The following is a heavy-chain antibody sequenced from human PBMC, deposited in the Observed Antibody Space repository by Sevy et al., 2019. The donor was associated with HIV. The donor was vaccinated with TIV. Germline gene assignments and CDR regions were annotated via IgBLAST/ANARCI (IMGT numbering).Heavy chain of an antibody. D-gene: IGHD3-22*01. CDR2: ISASGYST. CDR1: GIAFSTYA. CDR3: AKDFSDVDYYDSSATVDY. J-gene: IGHJ4*02. V-gene: IGHV3-23*01. Sequence: GGSLRLSCAASGIAFSTYAMFWVRQAPGKGLEWVSSISASGYSTYYADSVKGRFTLSRDNSRNTLDLQMNSLRADDTAVYYCAKDFSDVDYYDSSATVDYWGQGTLVTVSS.